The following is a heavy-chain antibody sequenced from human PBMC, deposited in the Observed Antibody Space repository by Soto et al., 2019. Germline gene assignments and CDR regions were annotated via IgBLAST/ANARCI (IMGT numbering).Heavy chain of an antibody. CDR3: AGNIAAAGSRYYGMDV. CDR1: GGSISRYY. CDR2: ISTTETT. J-gene: IGHJ6*02. V-gene: IGHV4-4*07. D-gene: IGHD6-13*01. Sequence: QVQLQESGPGLVKPSETLSLTCTVSGGSISRYYWSWIRQPAGKGLEWIGRISTTETTNYNPSLKSRVSMSLDTSKGQVSLKLSSVTAADAAVYYCAGNIAAAGSRYYGMDVWGQGTTVTVSS.